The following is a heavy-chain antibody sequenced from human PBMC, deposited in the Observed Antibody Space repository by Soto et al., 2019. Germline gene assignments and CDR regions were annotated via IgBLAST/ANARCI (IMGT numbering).Heavy chain of an antibody. D-gene: IGHD6-19*01. Sequence: QVQLVESGGGVVQPGRSLRLSCAASGFTFSSYAMHWVRRAPGKGLEWVAAVSHDGKSGFYADSVSGRFTVSRDNSNSLVYLQMARLIPEHTALFYCARLDKFNGGWSWGQGTAVTVSS. CDR2: VSHDGKSG. CDR1: GFTFSSYA. CDR3: ARLDKFNGGWS. V-gene: IGHV3-30*14. J-gene: IGHJ4*02.